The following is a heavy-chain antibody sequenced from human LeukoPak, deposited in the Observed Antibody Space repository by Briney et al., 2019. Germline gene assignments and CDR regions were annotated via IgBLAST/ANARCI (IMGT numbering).Heavy chain of an antibody. J-gene: IGHJ4*02. CDR1: GYTFTGYY. CDR3: ARAPANKYDSRLPEDY. CDR2: INASDGTT. Sequence: ASVKVSCKASGYTFTGYYIHWVRQAPGQGLEWMGIINASDGTTSYAQRVQGRVTMTRDTSTSTVYMELRSLRSEDTAVYYCARAPANKYDSRLPEDYWGQGTLVTVSS. D-gene: IGHD3-22*01. V-gene: IGHV1-46*01.